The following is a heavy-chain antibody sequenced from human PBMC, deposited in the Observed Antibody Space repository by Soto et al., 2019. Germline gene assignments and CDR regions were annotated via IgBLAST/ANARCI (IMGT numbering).Heavy chain of an antibody. CDR3: ARDLLYSSRSTVRFDI. D-gene: IGHD6-13*01. V-gene: IGHV1-18*01. Sequence: QVQLVQSGTEVKKPGASVKVSCKASGYTFTNYGISWVRQAPGQGPEWLAWINTYNGHTNYAQKLQGRVTLTTDTSTSTAYMELRSLRSDDTAVYYCARDLLYSSRSTVRFDIWGQGTMVTVSS. CDR2: INTYNGHT. CDR1: GYTFTNYG. J-gene: IGHJ3*02.